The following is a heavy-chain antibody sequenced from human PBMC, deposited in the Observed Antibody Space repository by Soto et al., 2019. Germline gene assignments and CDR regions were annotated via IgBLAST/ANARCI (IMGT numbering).Heavy chain of an antibody. J-gene: IGHJ4*02. CDR1: GFTFSGYA. V-gene: IGHV3-64D*06. CDR2: ISPDGDFT. Sequence: PGGSLRLSCSTSGFTFSGYAMHWVRQAPGKELEFVSAISPDGDFTYYADSVKDRFTIFRDNSKNTLSFQMSRLRPEDTAMYFCVKPLYNSGWFFESWGQGTLVTVSS. D-gene: IGHD6-19*01. CDR3: VKPLYNSGWFFES.